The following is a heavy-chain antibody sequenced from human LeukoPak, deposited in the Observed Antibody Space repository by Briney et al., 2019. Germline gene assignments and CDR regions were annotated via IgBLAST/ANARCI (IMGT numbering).Heavy chain of an antibody. J-gene: IGHJ3*02. CDR1: GGSISSYY. D-gene: IGHD6-6*01. Sequence: EPSETLSLTCTVSGGSISSYYWSWIRQPPGKGLEWIGYIYYSGSTNYNPSLKSRVTISVDTSKSQFSLKLSSVTAADTAVYYCAGYIAAPDAFDIWGQGTMVTVSS. CDR2: IYYSGST. V-gene: IGHV4-59*08. CDR3: AGYIAAPDAFDI.